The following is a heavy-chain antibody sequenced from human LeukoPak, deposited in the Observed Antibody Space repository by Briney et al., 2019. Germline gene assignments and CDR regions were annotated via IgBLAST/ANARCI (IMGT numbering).Heavy chain of an antibody. D-gene: IGHD3-10*01. J-gene: IGHJ6*02. V-gene: IGHV3-9*01. CDR2: ISWNSGSI. Sequence: PGRSLRLSCAASGFTFDDYAMHWVRQAPGKGLEWVSGISWNSGSIGYADSVKGRFTISRDNAKNSLYLQMNSLRAEDTAVYYCAKFLGAGGSDSGELLGDYYYGMDVWGQGTTVTVSS. CDR1: GFTFDDYA. CDR3: AKFLGAGGSDSGELLGDYYYGMDV.